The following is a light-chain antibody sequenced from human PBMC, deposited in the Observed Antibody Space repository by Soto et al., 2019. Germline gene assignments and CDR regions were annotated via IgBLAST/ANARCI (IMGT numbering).Light chain of an antibody. CDR1: SSDVGAYNY. Sequence: QSALTQPASVSGSPGQTITISCTGTSSDVGAYNYVSWYQHHPGKAPKLMIYVVSNRPSGVSNRFSGSKSGNTASLTISGLQAEDEADYYCSSYTTSSTLVFGGGTKVT. CDR3: SSYTTSSTLV. CDR2: VVS. J-gene: IGLJ2*01. V-gene: IGLV2-14*03.